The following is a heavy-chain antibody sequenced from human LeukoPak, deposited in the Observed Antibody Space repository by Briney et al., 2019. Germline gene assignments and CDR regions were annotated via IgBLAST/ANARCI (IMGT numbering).Heavy chain of an antibody. V-gene: IGHV1-69*05. Sequence: ASVKVSCKASGCSFSSYAIIWVQQAPGPGLEWMGRIIPIFGTANYAQKLQGRVTITTDESTSTAYMELSSLRSEDTAVYYCARDPWRFGYNWFDPWGQGTLVTVSS. CDR3: ARDPWRFGYNWFDP. CDR1: GCSFSSYA. CDR2: IIPIFGTA. J-gene: IGHJ5*02. D-gene: IGHD3-16*01.